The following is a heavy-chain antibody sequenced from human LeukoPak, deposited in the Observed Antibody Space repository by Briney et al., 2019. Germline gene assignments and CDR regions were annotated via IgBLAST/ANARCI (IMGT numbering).Heavy chain of an antibody. CDR1: GFTFNSNS. CDR3: AKPRYSSSWFNFDY. Sequence: GGSLRLSCAASGFTFNSNSMNWVRQAPGKGLEWVAFIRYDGSNKYYADSVKGRFTISRDNSKNTLYLQMNSLRAEDTAVYYCAKPRYSSSWFNFDYWGQGTLVTVSS. D-gene: IGHD6-13*01. V-gene: IGHV3-30*02. J-gene: IGHJ4*02. CDR2: IRYDGSNK.